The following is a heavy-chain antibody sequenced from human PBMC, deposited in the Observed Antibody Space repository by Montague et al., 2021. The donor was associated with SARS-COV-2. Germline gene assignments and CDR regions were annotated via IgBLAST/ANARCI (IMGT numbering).Heavy chain of an antibody. V-gene: IGHV3-30-3*01. CDR2: ISYDVSNK. CDR1: GFTFSSYA. Sequence: SLRLSCEAYGFTFSSYAMHWVRQAPCKGLEWVAVISYDVSNKYYXDSXKGRFTISRDNSKNTLYLQMHSLRAEDTAVYYCARALDITMIVVVNYYGMDVWGQGTTVTVSS. J-gene: IGHJ6*02. CDR3: ARALDITMIVVVNYYGMDV. D-gene: IGHD3-22*01.